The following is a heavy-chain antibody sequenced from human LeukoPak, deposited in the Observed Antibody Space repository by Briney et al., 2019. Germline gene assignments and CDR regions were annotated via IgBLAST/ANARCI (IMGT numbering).Heavy chain of an antibody. Sequence: PGGSLRLSCAPSGVSFGDSGMSWVRQAPGKGRGWISLINNKVYGEKTAYAASGKGRFSIERDESKSTAYRQKDNQKTEDKVVYYCTRAHCSDDTCYPILLVWGQGTLVTVSS. J-gene: IGHJ4*02. CDR2: INNKVYGEKT. CDR3: TRAHCSDDTCYPILLV. CDR1: GVSFGDSG. D-gene: IGHD2-15*01. V-gene: IGHV3-49*04.